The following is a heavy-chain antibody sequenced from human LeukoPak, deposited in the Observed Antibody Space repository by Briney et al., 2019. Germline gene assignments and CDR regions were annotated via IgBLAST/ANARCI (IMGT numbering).Heavy chain of an antibody. J-gene: IGHJ4*02. CDR3: ARHVSYYGGPFGY. D-gene: IGHD4-23*01. CDR2: IYYSGST. Sequence: KPSQTLSLTCTVSGGSISSSSYYWGWIRQPPGKGLEWIGSIYYSGSTYYNPSLKSRVTISVDTSKNQFSLKLSSVTAADTAVYYCARHVSYYGGPFGYWGQGTLVTVSS. CDR1: GGSISSSSYY. V-gene: IGHV4-39*01.